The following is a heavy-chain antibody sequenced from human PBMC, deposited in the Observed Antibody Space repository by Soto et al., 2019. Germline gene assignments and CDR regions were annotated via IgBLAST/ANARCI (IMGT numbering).Heavy chain of an antibody. CDR2: IYYNGRT. J-gene: IGHJ4*02. Sequence: QVQLQESGLGLVKPSETLSLTCAVSGDSVSSFDSYWNWIRQPPGKGLQWIGYIYYNGRTNHNPSLESRVTISVDTSKNQFSLRLTSVTAADTAVYYCVTGRDAYKTGYWGQGTLVSVSS. CDR3: VTGRDAYKTGY. CDR1: GDSVSSFDSY. V-gene: IGHV4-61*08. D-gene: IGHD3-16*01.